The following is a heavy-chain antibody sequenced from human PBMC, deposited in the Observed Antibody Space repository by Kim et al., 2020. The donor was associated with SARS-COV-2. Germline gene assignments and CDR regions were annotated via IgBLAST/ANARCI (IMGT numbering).Heavy chain of an antibody. D-gene: IGHD3-9*01. J-gene: IGHJ5*02. CDR3: ARGYYDILTGYYENWFDP. CDR2: INSDGSST. Sequence: GGSLRLSCAASGFTFSSYWMHWVRQAPGKGLVWVSRINSDGSSTSYADSVKGRFTISRDNAKNTLYLQMNSLRAEDTAVYYCARGYYDILTGYYENWFDPWGQGTLVTVSS. V-gene: IGHV3-74*01. CDR1: GFTFSSYW.